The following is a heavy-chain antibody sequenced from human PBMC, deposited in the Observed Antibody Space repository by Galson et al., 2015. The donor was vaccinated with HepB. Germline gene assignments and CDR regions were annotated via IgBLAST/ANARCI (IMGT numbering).Heavy chain of an antibody. J-gene: IGHJ4*02. D-gene: IGHD2-8*01. CDR3: ARDRTLMGAGFYLDY. V-gene: IGHV3-33*01. Sequence: SLRLSCAVSGFSFSRYAMHWVRQAPGKGLEWVAVTWYDGSEKYYADSVKGRFIISRDNSNNTLFLQMNSLGADDTAVYYCARDRTLMGAGFYLDYWGQGTLVTVSS. CDR2: TWYDGSEK. CDR1: GFSFSRYA.